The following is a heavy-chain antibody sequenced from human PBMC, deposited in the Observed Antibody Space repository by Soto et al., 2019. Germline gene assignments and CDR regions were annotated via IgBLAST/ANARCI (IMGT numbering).Heavy chain of an antibody. CDR1: GFTFGDYE. CDR3: ARISGWYDADAFHM. Sequence: QVQLVESGGGLVQPGGSLRLSCAASGFTFGDYEMSWIRQAAGKGPEWVSVLSRRGNTIYYADSVKGRFSISRDNAENLLSLQTQSLRVEDTGPYFWARISGWYDADAFHMWGQGTMVTV. V-gene: IGHV3-11*01. J-gene: IGHJ3*02. CDR2: LSRRGNTI. D-gene: IGHD6-19*01.